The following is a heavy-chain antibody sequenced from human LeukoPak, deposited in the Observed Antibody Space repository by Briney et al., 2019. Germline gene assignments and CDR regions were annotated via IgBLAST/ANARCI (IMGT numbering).Heavy chain of an antibody. CDR2: MSNSGHT. V-gene: IGHV4-61*01. CDR3: ARASAAGTGPDY. Sequence: SETLSLTCTVSGGSVSSGNYYWSWIRQPPGKGLEWIGFMSNSGHTDSTPSLKSRVTISVDTSKNQFSLKLNSVTAADTAVYYCARASAAGTGPDYWGQGTLVTVSS. D-gene: IGHD6-13*01. CDR1: GGSVSSGNYY. J-gene: IGHJ4*02.